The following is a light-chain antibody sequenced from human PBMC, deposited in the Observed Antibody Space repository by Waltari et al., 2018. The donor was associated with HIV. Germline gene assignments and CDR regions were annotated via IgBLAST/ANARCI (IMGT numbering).Light chain of an antibody. CDR3: TSYTSNDTLL. CDR2: EVI. J-gene: IGLJ3*02. CDR1: SSAFHISNY. Sequence: HSALTQPASVSASPGQSITISCTGTSSAFHISNYVSWYQQHPGKVPKVIIYEVISRPSGVSNRFSGSKSGNTASLTISVLQAEDEADYYCTSYTSNDTLLFGGGTKVTVL. V-gene: IGLV2-14*01.